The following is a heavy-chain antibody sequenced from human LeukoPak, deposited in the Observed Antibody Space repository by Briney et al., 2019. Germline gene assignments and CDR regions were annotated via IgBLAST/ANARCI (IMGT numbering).Heavy chain of an antibody. J-gene: IGHJ6*03. CDR2: IYPGDSDT. CDR3: ARLYCSSSSCRHPLISDPYMDV. D-gene: IGHD2-2*01. Sequence: GESLKISFKGSGYSFTSYWIGWVRPRPGKGLEWMGIIYPGDSDTRYSPSFQDQVTISADKSISTAYLQWSSLTASDTAMYHCARLYCSSSSCRHPLISDPYMDVWGKGTTVTVSS. CDR1: GYSFTSYW. V-gene: IGHV5-51*01.